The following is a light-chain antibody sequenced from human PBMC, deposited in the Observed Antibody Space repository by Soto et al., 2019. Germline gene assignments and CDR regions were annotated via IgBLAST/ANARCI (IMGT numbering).Light chain of an antibody. CDR2: AAS. V-gene: IGKV1-39*01. CDR3: QQTYNTPWT. CDR1: QNISTY. J-gene: IGKJ1*01. Sequence: DIQMTQSPSSLSASVGDRVTITCRASQNISTYLNWYQQRPGKAPKLLIYAASSLHSGVPSRFSGSKSGTHFTLTISSLLPEDFATYYCQQTYNTPWTFGQGSEVEI.